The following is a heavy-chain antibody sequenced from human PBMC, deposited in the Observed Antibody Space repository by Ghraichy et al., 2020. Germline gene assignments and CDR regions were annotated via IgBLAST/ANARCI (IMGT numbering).Heavy chain of an antibody. CDR1: GGSISSYY. V-gene: IGHV4-59*01. CDR3: ARDLVRGWFDP. J-gene: IGHJ5*02. D-gene: IGHD3-10*01. Sequence: PETLSLTCTVSGGSISSYYWSWIRQPPGKGLEWIGYIYYSGSTNYNPSLKSRVTISVDTSKNQFSLKLSSVTAADTAVYYCARDLVRGWFDPWGQGTLVTVSS. CDR2: IYYSGST.